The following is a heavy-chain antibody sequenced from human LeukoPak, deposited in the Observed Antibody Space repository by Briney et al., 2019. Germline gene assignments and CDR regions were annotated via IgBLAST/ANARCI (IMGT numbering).Heavy chain of an antibody. CDR2: ISGSGGST. CDR1: GFTFSIFA. V-gene: IGHV3-23*01. D-gene: IGHD1-26*01. J-gene: IGHJ2*01. CDR3: VRWVASGSGIYWYFDV. Sequence: GGSLRLSCAASGFTFSIFAMSWVRQAPGKGLGWVSTISGSGGSTHYADSVKGRFTISRDNSKNTLYLQMNSLRAEDTAVYYCVRWVASGSGIYWYFDVWGRGTLVTVSS.